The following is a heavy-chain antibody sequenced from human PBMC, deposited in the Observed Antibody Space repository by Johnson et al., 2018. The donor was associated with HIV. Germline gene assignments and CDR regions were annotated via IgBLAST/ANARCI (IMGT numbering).Heavy chain of an antibody. D-gene: IGHD3-22*01. V-gene: IGHV3-23*04. CDR3: ARGRDSSGFNDAFDI. Sequence: VQLVESGGGLVQPGGSLRLSCAASGFTFSSYAMNWVRQAPGKGLEWVSVISGSGGSTYHADSVKGRFTISRDNSKNTLYLQMNSLRAEDTAVYYCARGRDSSGFNDAFDIWGQGTMVTVSS. J-gene: IGHJ3*02. CDR1: GFTFSSYA. CDR2: ISGSGGST.